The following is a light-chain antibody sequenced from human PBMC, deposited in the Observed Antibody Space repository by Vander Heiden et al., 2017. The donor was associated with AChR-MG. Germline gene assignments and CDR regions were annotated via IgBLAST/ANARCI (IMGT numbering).Light chain of an antibody. V-gene: IGLV1-51*01. Sequence: QSVLTQPPSVSAAPGQKVSISCFGSSSNIGDNYVSWYQQPPGTAPKLLVFDDKRASGIPDRFSGSKSGTSATLDITGLQTADEADYYCGTWDSSLTAGVFGGGTKLTVL. CDR2: DD. CDR3: GTWDSSLTAGV. J-gene: IGLJ3*02. CDR1: SSNIGDNY.